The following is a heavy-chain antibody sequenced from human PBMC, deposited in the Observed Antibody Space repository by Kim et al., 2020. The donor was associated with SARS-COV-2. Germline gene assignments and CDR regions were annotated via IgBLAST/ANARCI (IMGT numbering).Heavy chain of an antibody. CDR1: GFTFGDYA. V-gene: IGHV3-49*03. Sequence: GGSLRLSCTASGFTFGDYAMSWFRQAPGKGLEWVGFIRSKAYGGTTEYAASVKGRFTISRDDSKSIAYLQMNSLKTEDTAVYYCTRDPTNSLYCGGDCYRVDAFDIWGQGTMVTVSS. J-gene: IGHJ3*02. CDR3: TRDPTNSLYCGGDCYRVDAFDI. D-gene: IGHD2-21*01. CDR2: IRSKAYGGTT.